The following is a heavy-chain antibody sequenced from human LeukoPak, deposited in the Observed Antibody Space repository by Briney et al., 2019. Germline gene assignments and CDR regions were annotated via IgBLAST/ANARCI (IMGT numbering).Heavy chain of an antibody. CDR2: INPNSGAT. V-gene: IGHV1-2*02. J-gene: IGHJ4*02. CDR1: GHTFTDYF. D-gene: IGHD1-7*01. Sequence: GASVKVSCKSSGHTFTDYFIHWVRQAPGQGLEWMGWINPNSGATKYAQKFQGRVSMTRDTSINTAYMDLTNLRSDDTAIFYCARVKKLMPELEFWGQGTLVTVSS. CDR3: ARVKKLMPELEF.